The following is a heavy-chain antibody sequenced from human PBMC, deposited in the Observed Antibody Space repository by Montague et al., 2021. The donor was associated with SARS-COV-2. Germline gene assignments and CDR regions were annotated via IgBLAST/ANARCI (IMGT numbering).Heavy chain of an antibody. J-gene: IGHJ4*02. V-gene: IGHV4-59*08. CDR2: IYYSGST. Sequence: SETLSLTCTVSGGSISSYYWSWIRQPPGKGLEWIGYIYYSGSTNHNPSLKSRATISVDTSKNQFSLKLSSVTAADTAVYYCARAHSGYVDYWGQGTLVTVSS. D-gene: IGHD1-26*01. CDR3: ARAHSGYVDY. CDR1: GGSISSYY.